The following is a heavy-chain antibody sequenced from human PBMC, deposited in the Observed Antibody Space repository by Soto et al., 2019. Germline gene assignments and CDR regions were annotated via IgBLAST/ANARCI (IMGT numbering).Heavy chain of an antibody. V-gene: IGHV3-30*18. CDR3: AKETIQVGGPNYFDY. J-gene: IGHJ4*02. CDR1: GFPFSRYG. CDR2: ISWDGLAQ. D-gene: IGHD1-1*01. Sequence: VQLVESGGGVVQPGRSLRLLCEASGFPFSRYGMHWVRQAPGMGLERVAVISWDGLAQYYGDSVRGRFTISRDNSQSTLYLQMNSLRTEDTAIYYWAKETIQVGGPNYFDYWGQGVLVTVAS.